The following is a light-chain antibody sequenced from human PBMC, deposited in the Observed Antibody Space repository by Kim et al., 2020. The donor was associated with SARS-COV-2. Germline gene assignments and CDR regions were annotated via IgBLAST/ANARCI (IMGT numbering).Light chain of an antibody. CDR1: QSISSW. CDR2: KES. CDR3: QQYNSYSPRT. Sequence: CGGDRVTITCRARQSISSWLAWYQQKPGKAPKLLIYKESSLESGVPSRFSGSGSGTEFTLPISSLQPDDFATYYCQQYNSYSPRTFGQGTKVDIK. J-gene: IGKJ1*01. V-gene: IGKV1-5*03.